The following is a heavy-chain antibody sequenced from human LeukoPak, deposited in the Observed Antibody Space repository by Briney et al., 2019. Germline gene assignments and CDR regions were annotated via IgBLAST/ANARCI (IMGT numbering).Heavy chain of an antibody. V-gene: IGHV4-59*12. Sequence: PSETLSLTCTVSGGSISSYYWSWIRQPPGKGLEWIGYIYYSGSTNYNPSLKSRVTISVDTSKNQFSLKLTSVTAADTAVYYCARGRVSGSGSLNYWGPGTLVTVSS. CDR1: GGSISSYY. J-gene: IGHJ4*02. CDR3: ARGRVSGSGSLNY. CDR2: IYYSGST. D-gene: IGHD3-10*01.